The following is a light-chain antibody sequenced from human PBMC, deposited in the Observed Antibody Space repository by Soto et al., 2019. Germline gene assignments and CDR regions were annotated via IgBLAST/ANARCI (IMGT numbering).Light chain of an antibody. CDR2: AAS. Sequence: DIQMTQSPSSLSASVGDRVTITCRASQDISNYLAWYQQKPGKVPWLLIYAASTLQSGVPSRFSGGGSGTDFTPTISSLQPEDGATSYGQNYYCCLSTLGQGTTVEIK. CDR3: QNYYCCLST. CDR1: QDISNY. J-gene: IGKJ1*01. V-gene: IGKV1-27*01.